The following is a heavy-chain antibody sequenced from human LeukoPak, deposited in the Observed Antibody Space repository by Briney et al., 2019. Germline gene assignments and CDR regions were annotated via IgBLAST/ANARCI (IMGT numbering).Heavy chain of an antibody. CDR1: GFTFSSYA. V-gene: IGHV3-23*01. Sequence: GRSLRLSCAASGFTFSSYAMSWVRHAPREGLEWVSAISGSGGSTYYADSVKGRFTISRDNYKNTLYLQMNSLRAEDTAVYYCAKDKGSSGWYEWGQGTLVTVSS. J-gene: IGHJ4*02. CDR2: ISGSGGST. CDR3: AKDKGSSGWYE. D-gene: IGHD6-19*01.